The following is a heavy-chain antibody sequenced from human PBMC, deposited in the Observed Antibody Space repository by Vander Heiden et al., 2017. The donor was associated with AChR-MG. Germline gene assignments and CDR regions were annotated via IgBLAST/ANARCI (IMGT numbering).Heavy chain of an antibody. Sequence: QVQLVESGGGVVQPGRSLRLSCAASGFTFSSYAMHWVRQAPGKGLEWVAVISYDGSNKYYADSVKGRFTISRDNSKNTLYLQMNSLRAEDTAVYYCARARASKCYFDYWGHGTLVTVSS. V-gene: IGHV3-30-3*01. CDR3: ARARASKCYFDY. J-gene: IGHJ4*01. CDR2: ISYDGSNK. CDR1: GFTFSSYA.